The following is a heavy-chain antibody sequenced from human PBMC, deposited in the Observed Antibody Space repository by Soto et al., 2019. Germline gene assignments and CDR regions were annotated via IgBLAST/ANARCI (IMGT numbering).Heavy chain of an antibody. CDR1: GGSISSYY. CDR3: ARRWGRTFDY. J-gene: IGHJ4*02. V-gene: IGHV4-59*01. Sequence: PSETLSLTCTVSGGSISSYYWSWIRQPPVKGLEWIGYIYYSGSTNYNPSLKSRVTISVDTSKNQFSLKLSSVTAADTAVYYCARRWGRTFDYWGQGTLVTVSS. D-gene: IGHD7-27*01. CDR2: IYYSGST.